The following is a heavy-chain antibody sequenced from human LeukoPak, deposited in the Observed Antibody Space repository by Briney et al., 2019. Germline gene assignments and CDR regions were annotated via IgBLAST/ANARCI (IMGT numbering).Heavy chain of an antibody. CDR3: TAEPYCTRTSCYEGVGPSSYYMHF. CDR1: GFTFSNAW. Sequence: PGGSLRLSCAASGFTFSNAWMNWVRSAPGKGLEWVGRIYSKNDGETRDYAATVEGRFTISRDDSKDIVHLQMNSLRIEDTAVYYCTAEPYCTRTSCYEGVGPSSYYMHFWGKGTTVTVSS. CDR2: IYSKNDGETR. V-gene: IGHV3-15*01. D-gene: IGHD2-2*01. J-gene: IGHJ6*03.